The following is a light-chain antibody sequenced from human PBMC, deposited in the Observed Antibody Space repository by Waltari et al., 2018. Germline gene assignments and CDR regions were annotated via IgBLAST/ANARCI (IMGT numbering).Light chain of an antibody. V-gene: IGKV3-11*01. J-gene: IGKJ1*01. Sequence: IVMTQSPATLSLSPGETATISCRTSQSVDNRLAWYQQKPGQAPRLLFYGTSYRATGIPDRFIAGGSGTDFTLTISRLEPEDFAIYYCQETTSLWTFGQGTKVEFK. CDR1: QSVDNR. CDR3: QETTSLWT. CDR2: GTS.